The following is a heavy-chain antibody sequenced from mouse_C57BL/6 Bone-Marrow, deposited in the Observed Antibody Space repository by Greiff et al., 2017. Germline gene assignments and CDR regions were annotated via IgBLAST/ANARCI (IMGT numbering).Heavy chain of an antibody. Sequence: EVQLVESGPGLVKPSQSLSLTCSVTGYSITSGYYWNWIRQFPGNKLEWMGYISYDGSNNYNPSLKNRISITRDTSKNQCFLKLNSVTTEDTATYYGARAYYGSSPLYAMDYWGQGTSVTVSS. CDR1: GYSITSGYY. CDR3: ARAYYGSSPLYAMDY. J-gene: IGHJ4*01. V-gene: IGHV3-6*01. D-gene: IGHD1-1*01. CDR2: ISYDGSN.